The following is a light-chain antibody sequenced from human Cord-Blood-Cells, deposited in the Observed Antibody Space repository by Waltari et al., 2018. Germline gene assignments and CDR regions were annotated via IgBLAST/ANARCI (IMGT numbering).Light chain of an antibody. J-gene: IGKJ1*01. V-gene: IGKV1-39*01. CDR2: AAS. CDR3: QQSYSTPWM. Sequence: DIQMTQSPSSLSATVGDRVTITCRASQSISSNLNWYQQKPGKAPKLLIYAASSLQSGVPSRFSGSGSGTDFTLTISSLQPEYFATYYCQQSYSTPWMFGQGTKVEIK. CDR1: QSISSN.